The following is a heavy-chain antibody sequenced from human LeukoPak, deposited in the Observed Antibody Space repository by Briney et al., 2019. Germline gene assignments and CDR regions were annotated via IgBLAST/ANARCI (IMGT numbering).Heavy chain of an antibody. Sequence: GRSLRLSCAAYGFTFSSYAMHWVRQAPGKGLEWVAVISYDGSKKYYADSVKGRFTISRDNSKNTVYLQMNSLRAEDTAVYYCARAGQGAAAFDIWGQGTMVTVSS. CDR2: ISYDGSKK. J-gene: IGHJ3*02. CDR1: GFTFSSYA. D-gene: IGHD6-25*01. V-gene: IGHV3-30-3*01. CDR3: ARAGQGAAAFDI.